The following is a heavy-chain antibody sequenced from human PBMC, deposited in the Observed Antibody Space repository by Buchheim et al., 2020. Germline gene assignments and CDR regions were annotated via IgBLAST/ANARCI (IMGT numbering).Heavy chain of an antibody. CDR3: AKRVDTAMANYYYYGMDV. J-gene: IGHJ6*02. CDR2: ISYDGSNK. D-gene: IGHD5-18*01. V-gene: IGHV3-30*18. Sequence: QVQLVESGGGVVQPGRSLRLSCAASGFTFSSYGMRWVRQAPGKGLEWVAVISYDGSNKYYADSVKGRFTISRDNSKNTLYLQMNSLRAEDTAVYYCAKRVDTAMANYYYYGMDVWGQGTT. CDR1: GFTFSSYG.